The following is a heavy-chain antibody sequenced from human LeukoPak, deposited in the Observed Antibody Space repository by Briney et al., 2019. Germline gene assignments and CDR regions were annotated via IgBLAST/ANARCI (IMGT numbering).Heavy chain of an antibody. V-gene: IGHV1-2*02. J-gene: IGHJ4*02. CDR3: ASDDSSSWYPFDY. Sequence: ASVKVSCKASGYTFTGYYMHWVRQAPGQGLEWMGWINPNSGGTNYAQKFQGRVTMTRDTSISTAYMELSRLRSDDTAVYYCASDDSSSWYPFDYWGQGTLVTVSS. D-gene: IGHD6-13*01. CDR1: GYTFTGYY. CDR2: INPNSGGT.